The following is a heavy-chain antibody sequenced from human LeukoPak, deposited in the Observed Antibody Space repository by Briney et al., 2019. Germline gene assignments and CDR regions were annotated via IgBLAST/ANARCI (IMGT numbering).Heavy chain of an antibody. Sequence: GGSLRLSCAASGFTFSSYAMHWVRQAPGKGLEWVAFIHYDGSNNYYADSVRGRFTISRDNSKNTLYLQMNTLRADDTAVYYCAKDHGSSDWYYFDYWGQGTLVTVSS. J-gene: IGHJ4*02. V-gene: IGHV3-30*02. D-gene: IGHD6-13*01. CDR3: AKDHGSSDWYYFDY. CDR2: IHYDGSNN. CDR1: GFTFSSYA.